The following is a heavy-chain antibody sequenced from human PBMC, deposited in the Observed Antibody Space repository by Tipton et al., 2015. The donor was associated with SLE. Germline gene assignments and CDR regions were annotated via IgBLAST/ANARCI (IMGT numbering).Heavy chain of an antibody. Sequence: GLVKPSETLSLTCTVSGGSISGYYWTWIRQPAGKELEWIGRMHSSGSINFNPSLKSRLTMSVDTSKNQFSLKLTSVTAADSAVYYCATISSLYGSGWDYFDFWGQGTLVTVSS. D-gene: IGHD3-10*01. CDR3: ATISSLYGSGWDYFDF. CDR1: GGSISGYY. CDR2: MHSSGSI. V-gene: IGHV4-4*07. J-gene: IGHJ4*02.